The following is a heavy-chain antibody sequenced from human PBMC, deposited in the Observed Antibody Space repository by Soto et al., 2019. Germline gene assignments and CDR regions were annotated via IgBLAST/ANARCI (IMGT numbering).Heavy chain of an antibody. CDR2: ISHDGINK. Sequence: QVRLVESGGGVVQPGRSLRLSCTASGFSFSSYAMYWFRQPPGKALEWVAVISHDGINKHYADSVKGRVTVSRDNSNLSRDLQLKSMRGEDTAKYYRAGDVYSSGYVVKWVEPWGQGSLVSVYS. CDR3: AGDVYSSGYVVKWVEP. J-gene: IGHJ5*02. CDR1: GFSFSSYA. V-gene: IGHV3-30-3*01. D-gene: IGHD6-19*01.